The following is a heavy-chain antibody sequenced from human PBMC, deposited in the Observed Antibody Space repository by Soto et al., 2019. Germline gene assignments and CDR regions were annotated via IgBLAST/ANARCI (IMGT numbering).Heavy chain of an antibody. CDR3: ARDLYYDFWSGYSS. J-gene: IGHJ5*02. Sequence: GGSLRLSCAASGFTFSSYWMSWVRQAPGKGLEWVANIKQDGSEKYYVDSVKGRFTISRDNAKNSLYLQMNSLRAEDTAVYYCARDLYYDFWSGYSSWGQGTLVTVSS. D-gene: IGHD3-3*01. CDR1: GFTFSSYW. V-gene: IGHV3-7*01. CDR2: IKQDGSEK.